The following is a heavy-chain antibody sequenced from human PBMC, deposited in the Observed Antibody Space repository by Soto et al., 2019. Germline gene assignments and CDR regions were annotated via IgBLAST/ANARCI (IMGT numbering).Heavy chain of an antibody. D-gene: IGHD3-22*01. CDR3: GRFNVVDTSSYFDY. J-gene: IGHJ4*02. CDR2: VYYTGTT. CDR1: GDSISSGGHY. Sequence: QGQLPESGPGLVKPSQSLSLTCTVSGDSISSGGHYWSWIRQHPGKGLEWIGNVYYTGTTFSNPSLKSRVAMSVVTSKSQVSLKVSSVTAADTAVHFCGRFNVVDTSSYFDYWGPGPLVSVSS. V-gene: IGHV4-31*03.